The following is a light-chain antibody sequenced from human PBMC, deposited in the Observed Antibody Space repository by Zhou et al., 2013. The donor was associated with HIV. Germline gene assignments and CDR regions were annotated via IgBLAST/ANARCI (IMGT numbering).Light chain of an antibody. J-gene: IGKJ4*01. CDR2: LGS. Sequence: DIVMTQSSLSLPVTPGEPASISCRSSQSLLHSNGYTYLDWYLQKPGQSPQLLIYLGSTRASGVPDRFSGSGSGTDFTLKISRVEAEDVGVYYCMQALQTPLTFGGGTEGGD. CDR1: QSLLHSNGYTY. CDR3: MQALQTPLT. V-gene: IGKV2-28*01.